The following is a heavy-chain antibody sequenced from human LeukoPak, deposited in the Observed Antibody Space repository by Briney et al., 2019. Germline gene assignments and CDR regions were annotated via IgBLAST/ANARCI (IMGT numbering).Heavy chain of an antibody. J-gene: IGHJ5*02. V-gene: IGHV4-30-4*08. CDR3: ARGLGYCSSTSCYFYWFDP. CDR2: IYYSGST. D-gene: IGHD2-2*03. Sequence: PSETLSLTCTVSGGSISSGDYYWSWILQPPGKGLEWIGYIYYSGSTYYNPSLKSRVTISVDTSKNQFSLKLSSVTAADTAVYYCARGLGYCSSTSCYFYWFDPWGQGTLVTVSS. CDR1: GGSISSGDYY.